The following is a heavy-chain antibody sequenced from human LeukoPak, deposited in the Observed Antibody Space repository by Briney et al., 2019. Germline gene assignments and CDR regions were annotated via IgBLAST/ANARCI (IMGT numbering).Heavy chain of an antibody. Sequence: GGSPRLSCAASGFTFSSYSMNWVRQAPGKGLEWVSVIYGGGNIYYADSVKGRFTISRDNSKNTLYLQMNSLRAEDTAVYYCARGAGYNNPYYFDYWGQGTLVTVSS. CDR3: ARGAGYNNPYYFDY. CDR2: IYGGGNI. J-gene: IGHJ4*02. D-gene: IGHD5-24*01. CDR1: GFTFSSYS. V-gene: IGHV3-53*01.